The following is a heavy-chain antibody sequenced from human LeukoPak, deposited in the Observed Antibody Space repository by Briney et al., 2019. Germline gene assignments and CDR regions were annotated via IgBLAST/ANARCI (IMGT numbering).Heavy chain of an antibody. V-gene: IGHV1-2*02. CDR2: INPNSGGT. CDR3: VRAGSGSFLFDY. Sequence: GASVKVSCKASGYTFTGYYMHWVRQAPGQGLEWMGWINPNSGGTNYAQKFQGRVTMTRDTSISTAHMELSRLRSDDTAVYYCVRAGSGSFLFDYWGQGTLVTVSS. CDR1: GYTFTGYY. J-gene: IGHJ4*02. D-gene: IGHD3-10*01.